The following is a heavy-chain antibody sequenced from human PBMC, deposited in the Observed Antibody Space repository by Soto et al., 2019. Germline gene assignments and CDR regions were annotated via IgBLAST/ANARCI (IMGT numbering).Heavy chain of an antibody. CDR3: ARAGSSGWSRNLLRAFDI. CDR1: GGSFSGYY. Sequence: SETLSLTCAVYGGSFSGYYWSWIRQPPGKGLEWIGEINHSGSTNYNPSLKSRVTISVDTSKNQFSLKLSSVTAADTAVYYCARAGSSGWSRNLLRAFDIWGQGTMVTVSS. D-gene: IGHD6-19*01. CDR2: INHSGST. J-gene: IGHJ3*02. V-gene: IGHV4-34*01.